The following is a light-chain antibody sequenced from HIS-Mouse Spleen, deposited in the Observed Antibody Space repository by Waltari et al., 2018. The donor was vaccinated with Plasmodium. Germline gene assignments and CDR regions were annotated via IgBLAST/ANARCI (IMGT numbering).Light chain of an antibody. CDR2: DVS. Sequence: QSALTQPRSVSGSPGQSVTISCTGTSSDVGGYHHVYWYQQHPGKAPKLMIYDVSKRPSGVPDRFSGSKSGNTASLTISGLQAEDEADYYCCSYAGSYTLVFGGGTKLTVL. CDR1: SSDVGGYHH. J-gene: IGLJ2*01. V-gene: IGLV2-11*01. CDR3: CSYAGSYTLV.